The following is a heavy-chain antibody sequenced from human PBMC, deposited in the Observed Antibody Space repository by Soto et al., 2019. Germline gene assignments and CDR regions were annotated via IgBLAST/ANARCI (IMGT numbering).Heavy chain of an antibody. J-gene: IGHJ4*02. CDR2: IIPILGIA. D-gene: IGHD3-22*01. CDR1: GGTFSSYA. CDR3: ARTGVTYYYDSSGSPVDY. Sequence: GASVKVSCKASGGTFSSYAISWVRQAPGQGLEWMGRIIPILGIANYAQKFQGRVTITADKSTSTAYMELSSLRSEDTAVYYCARTGVTYYYDSSGSPVDYWGQGTLVTVSS. V-gene: IGHV1-69*04.